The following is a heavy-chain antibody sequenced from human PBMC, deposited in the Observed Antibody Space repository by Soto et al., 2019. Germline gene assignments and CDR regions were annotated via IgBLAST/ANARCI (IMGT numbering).Heavy chain of an antibody. Sequence: SVKVSCKASGGTFSSYAISWVRQAPGQGLEWMGGIIPIFGTANYAQKFQGSVTITADESTSTAYMQLSSLRSEDTAVYYCARGGTGMYYYYGMDVWGQGTTVTVSS. CDR1: GGTFSSYA. D-gene: IGHD1-1*01. J-gene: IGHJ6*02. CDR3: ARGGTGMYYYYGMDV. V-gene: IGHV1-69*13. CDR2: IIPIFGTA.